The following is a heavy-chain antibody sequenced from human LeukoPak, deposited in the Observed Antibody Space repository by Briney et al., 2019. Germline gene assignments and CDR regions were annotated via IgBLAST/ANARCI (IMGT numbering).Heavy chain of an antibody. V-gene: IGHV3-21*01. Sequence: PGGSLRLSCAASGFTFSSYSMNWVRQAPGKGLEWVSSISSSSSYIYYADSVKGRFTISRDNAKNSLYLQMNSLRAEDTAVYYCARGSRSGYGGHDAFDIWGQGTMVTVSS. CDR3: ARGSRSGYGGHDAFDI. CDR1: GFTFSSYS. J-gene: IGHJ3*02. CDR2: ISSSSSYI. D-gene: IGHD5-12*01.